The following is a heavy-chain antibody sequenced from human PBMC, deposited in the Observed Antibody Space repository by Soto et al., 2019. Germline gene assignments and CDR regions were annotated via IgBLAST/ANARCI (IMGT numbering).Heavy chain of an antibody. Sequence: SETLSLTCTVSGGSISSYYWSWIRQPPGKGLEWIGYIYYSGSTNYNPSLKSRVTISVDTSKNQFSLKLSSVTAADTAVYYCARDRRLAYYYDSSGSPGWFDPWGQGTLVTVS. CDR2: IYYSGST. CDR1: GGSISSYY. J-gene: IGHJ5*02. CDR3: ARDRRLAYYYDSSGSPGWFDP. V-gene: IGHV4-59*01. D-gene: IGHD3-22*01.